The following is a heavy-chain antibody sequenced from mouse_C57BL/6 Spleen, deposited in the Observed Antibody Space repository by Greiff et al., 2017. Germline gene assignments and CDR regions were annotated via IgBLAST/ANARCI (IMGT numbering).Heavy chain of an antibody. CDR1: GYTFTSYW. J-gene: IGHJ4*01. Sequence: VQLQQSGAELAKPGASVKLSCKASGYTFTSYWMHWVKQRPGQGLEWIGYINPSSGYTKYNQKFKDKATLTADKSSSTAYMLLSSLTYEDSAVYYCARSVTTVVATYYAMDYWGQGTSVTVSS. CDR3: ARSVTTVVATYYAMDY. CDR2: INPSSGYT. D-gene: IGHD1-1*01. V-gene: IGHV1-7*01.